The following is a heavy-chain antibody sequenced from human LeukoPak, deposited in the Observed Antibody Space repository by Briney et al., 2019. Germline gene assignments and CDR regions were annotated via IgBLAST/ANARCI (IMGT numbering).Heavy chain of an antibody. CDR3: ARVVVVAGGRKPYYYYGMDV. Sequence: ASVKVSCKASGYTFTSYGISWVRQAPGQGLEWMGWISAYNGNTNYAQKLQGRVTMTTDTSTSTAYMELRSLRSDDPAVYYCARVVVVAGGRKPYYYYGMDVWGQGTTVSV. J-gene: IGHJ6*02. D-gene: IGHD2-15*01. CDR2: ISAYNGNT. V-gene: IGHV1-18*01. CDR1: GYTFTSYG.